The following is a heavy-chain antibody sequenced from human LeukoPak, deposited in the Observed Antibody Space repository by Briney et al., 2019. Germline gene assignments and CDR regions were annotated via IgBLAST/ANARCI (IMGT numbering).Heavy chain of an antibody. J-gene: IGHJ5*02. Sequence: PSETLSLTCAVYGGSFSGYYWSWIRQPPGKGLEWIGEINHSGSTNYNPSLKSRVTISVNTSKNQFSLKLSSVTAADTAVYFCARSPLLLSFGEFSQGWFDPWGHGTLVTVSS. V-gene: IGHV4-34*01. CDR3: ARSPLLLSFGEFSQGWFDP. CDR2: INHSGST. CDR1: GGSFSGYY. D-gene: IGHD3-10*01.